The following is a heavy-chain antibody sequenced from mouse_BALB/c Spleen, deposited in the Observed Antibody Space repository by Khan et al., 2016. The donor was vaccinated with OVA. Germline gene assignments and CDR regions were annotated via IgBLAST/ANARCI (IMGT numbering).Heavy chain of an antibody. CDR1: GYSLTRYG. D-gene: IGHD3-3*01. Sequence: QVQLKDSGPGLVAPSQSLSITCTVYGYSLTRYGVHWVRQPPGKGLEWLGLIWAGGSTNYNWALMSRLSISIDNSKSLVFLIMNSLHTDDTALYYCARSKYLARYWGQGTTLTVSS. V-gene: IGHV2-9*02. J-gene: IGHJ2*01. CDR2: IWAGGST. CDR3: ARSKYLARY.